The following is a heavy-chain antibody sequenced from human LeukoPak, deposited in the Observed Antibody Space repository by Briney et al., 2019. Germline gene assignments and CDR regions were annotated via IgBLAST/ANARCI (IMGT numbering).Heavy chain of an antibody. V-gene: IGHV3-30*03. J-gene: IGHJ6*02. CDR3: ATTVPKARSYYYGMDV. CDR1: GFTFSSYG. D-gene: IGHD4-17*01. CDR2: ISYDGSNK. Sequence: GGSLRLSCVASGFTFSSYGIHWVRQAPGKGLEWVAVISYDGSNKYYADSVKGRFTISRDNSKNTLYLQMNSLRAEDTAVYYCATTVPKARSYYYGMDVWGQGTTVTVSS.